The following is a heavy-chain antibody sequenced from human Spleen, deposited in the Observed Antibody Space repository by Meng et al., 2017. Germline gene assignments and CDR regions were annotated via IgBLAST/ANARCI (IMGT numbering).Heavy chain of an antibody. D-gene: IGHD2-15*01. J-gene: IGHJ5*01. CDR2: IYYSGST. V-gene: IGHV4-39*07. CDR1: GGSISSSDYY. Sequence: SETLSLTCTVSGGSISSSDYYWCCIRQPPGKGLEWIGTIYYSGSTYYNPSLKSRVTISVDTSKTQISLNLSSVTAADTAVYYCERDHGSSNWFYFWGQGTLVTVSS. CDR3: ERDHGSSNWFYF.